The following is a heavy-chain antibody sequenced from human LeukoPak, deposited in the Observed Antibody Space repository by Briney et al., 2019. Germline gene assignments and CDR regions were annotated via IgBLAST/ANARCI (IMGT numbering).Heavy chain of an antibody. D-gene: IGHD3-10*01. Sequence: GALVKVSCKASGYTFTSHDINWVRQATGQGLEWMGWMNPNSGNTGYAQKFQGRVTMTRNTSISTAYMELSSLRSEDTAVYYCARGEGMVRGVIPDYWGQGTLVTVSS. V-gene: IGHV1-8*01. CDR1: GYTFTSHD. CDR3: ARGEGMVRGVIPDY. J-gene: IGHJ4*02. CDR2: MNPNSGNT.